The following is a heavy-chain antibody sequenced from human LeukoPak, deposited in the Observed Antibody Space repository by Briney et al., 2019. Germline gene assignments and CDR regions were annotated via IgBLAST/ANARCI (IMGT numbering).Heavy chain of an antibody. CDR3: TTTRTRYCSGGSCYVFDY. V-gene: IGHV3-15*01. D-gene: IGHD2-15*01. J-gene: IGHJ4*02. Sequence: GGSLRLSCAASGFTFSNAWMSWGRQAPGKGLPWVAGIKSKTAGGITDYAAPVKGRFTISRDDSKNTLYLQMNSLKTEDTAVYYCTTTRTRYCSGGSCYVFDYWGQGTLVTVSS. CDR2: IKSKTAGGIT. CDR1: GFTFSNAW.